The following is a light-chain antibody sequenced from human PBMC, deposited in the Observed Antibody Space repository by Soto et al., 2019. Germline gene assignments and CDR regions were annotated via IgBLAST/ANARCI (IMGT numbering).Light chain of an antibody. J-gene: IGKJ5*01. V-gene: IGKV1-39*01. CDR3: QQTSSSPFT. CDR1: QSISSY. Sequence: DIQMTQSPSSLSASAGDGVTITCRASQSISSYLNWYQQKPGKAPKLLIYDASSLESGVPSRFSGSGSGTEFTLTISSLQPDDFATYYCQQTSSSPFTFGQGTRLEIK. CDR2: DAS.